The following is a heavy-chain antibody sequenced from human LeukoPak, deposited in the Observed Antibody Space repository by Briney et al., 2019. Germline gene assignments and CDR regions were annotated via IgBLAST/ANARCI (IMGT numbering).Heavy chain of an antibody. CDR1: GYTFTSYA. CDR2: INAGNGNT. Sequence: ASVKVSCKASGYTFTSYAMHWVRQAPGQRLEWMGWINAGNGNTKYSQKFQGRVTITRDTSASTAYMELSSLRSEDTAVYYCARGYCSSTSCSNFDYWGQGTLVTVSS. V-gene: IGHV1-3*01. CDR3: ARGYCSSTSCSNFDY. D-gene: IGHD2-2*01. J-gene: IGHJ4*02.